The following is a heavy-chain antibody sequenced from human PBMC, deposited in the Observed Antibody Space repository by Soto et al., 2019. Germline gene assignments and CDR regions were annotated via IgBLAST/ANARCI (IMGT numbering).Heavy chain of an antibody. CDR2: ISAYNGNT. J-gene: IGHJ4*02. V-gene: IGHV1-18*01. CDR1: GYTFTSYG. D-gene: IGHD3-3*01. CDR3: ARKGDYYDFWSGNYTDFDY. Sequence: ASVKVSCKASGYTFTSYGISWVRQAPGQGLEWMGWISAYNGNTNYAQKLQGRVTMTTDTSTSTAYMELRSLRSDDTAVYYCARKGDYYDFWSGNYTDFDYWGQGTLVTVSS.